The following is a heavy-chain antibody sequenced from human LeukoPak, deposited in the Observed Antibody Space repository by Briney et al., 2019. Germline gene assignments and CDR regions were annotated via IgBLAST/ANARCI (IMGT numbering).Heavy chain of an antibody. J-gene: IGHJ5*02. CDR3: ARQYSGYLRNWFDP. V-gene: IGHV4-30-2*03. CDR1: GGSISSGGYS. D-gene: IGHD5-12*01. Sequence: SETLSLTCAVSGGSISSGGYSWSWIRQPPGKGLEWIGYIYYSESTQYNPSLKSRVTISVDTSKNQFSLKLSSVTAADTAVYYCARQYSGYLRNWFDPWGQGTLVTVSS. CDR2: IYYSEST.